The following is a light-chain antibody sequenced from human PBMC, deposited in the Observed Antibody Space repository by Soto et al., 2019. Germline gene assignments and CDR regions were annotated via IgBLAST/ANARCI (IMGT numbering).Light chain of an antibody. V-gene: IGKV3-11*01. CDR3: QQRSNWPLT. CDR2: DAS. Sequence: EIVLTQSPATLSVSPGERVTLSCRASQSVSTYLAWYQQKPGQAPRLLIYDASNRATGIPARFSGSGSGTDFTLTISSLAPEDFAVYYCQQRSNWPLTFGGGTKVEIK. CDR1: QSVSTY. J-gene: IGKJ4*01.